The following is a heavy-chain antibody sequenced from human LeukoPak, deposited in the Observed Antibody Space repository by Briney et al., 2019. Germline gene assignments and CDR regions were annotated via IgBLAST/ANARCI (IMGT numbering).Heavy chain of an antibody. J-gene: IGHJ6*02. CDR3: ARDAGSSGWYPYYYYGMDV. V-gene: IGHV3-23*01. D-gene: IGHD6-19*01. Sequence: GGSLRLSCATSGFTFNTYAMSWVRQAPGKGLEWVSAISVSGGSTYHADSVKGRFTISRDNSKNTLYLQMNSLRAEDTAVYYCARDAGSSGWYPYYYYGMDVWGQGTTVTVSS. CDR2: ISVSGGST. CDR1: GFTFNTYA.